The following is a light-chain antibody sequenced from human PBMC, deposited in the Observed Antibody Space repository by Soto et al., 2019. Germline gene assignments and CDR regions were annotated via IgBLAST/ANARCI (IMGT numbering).Light chain of an antibody. CDR3: QHDGNSPLT. V-gene: IGKV3-20*01. Sequence: EIVITLSSVTLSATPRERATLSCRASQSVSSNLAWYQQKPGQAPRLLVYGASSRATGIPERFSGSVSETDFTLSIIRLEPEDFAVYYCQHDGNSPLTFGQGTKVDI. J-gene: IGKJ1*01. CDR2: GAS. CDR1: QSVSSN.